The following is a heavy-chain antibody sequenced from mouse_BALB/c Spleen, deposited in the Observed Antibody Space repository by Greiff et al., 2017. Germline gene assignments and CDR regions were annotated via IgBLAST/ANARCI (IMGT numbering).Heavy chain of an antibody. CDR1: GFSLTSYG. D-gene: IGHD4-1*01. J-gene: IGHJ2*01. V-gene: IGHV2-9*02. Sequence: QVQLKESGPGLVAPSQSLSITCTVSGFSLTSYGVHWVRQPPGKGLEWLGVIWAGGSTNYNSALMSRLSISKDNSKSQVFSKMNSLQTDDTAMYYCARDLTGHFDYWGQGTTLTVSS. CDR2: IWAGGST. CDR3: ARDLTGHFDY.